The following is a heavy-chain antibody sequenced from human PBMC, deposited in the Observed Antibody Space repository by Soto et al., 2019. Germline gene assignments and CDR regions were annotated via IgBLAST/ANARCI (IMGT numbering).Heavy chain of an antibody. CDR3: ARTSSSWYVAYYYGMDV. V-gene: IGHV1-46*03. CDR2: INPSGGST. J-gene: IGHJ6*02. D-gene: IGHD6-13*01. CDR1: GYTFTSYA. Sequence: ASVKVSCKASGYTFTSYAMHWVRQAPGQGLEWMGIINPSGGSTSYAQKFQGRVTMTRDTSTSTVYMELSSLRSEDTAVYYCARTSSSWYVAYYYGMDVWGQGTTVTVSS.